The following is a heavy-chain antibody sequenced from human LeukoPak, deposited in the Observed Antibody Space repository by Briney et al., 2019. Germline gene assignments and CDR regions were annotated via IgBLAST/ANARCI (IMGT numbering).Heavy chain of an antibody. Sequence: GGSLRLSCAASGFTFSSYGMHWVRQAPGKGLEWVSYISSSGSTIYYADSVKGRFTISRDNAKNSLYLQMNSLRAEDTAVYYCARAAVATIPVFDIWGQGTMVTVSS. D-gene: IGHD5-12*01. V-gene: IGHV3-48*04. CDR1: GFTFSSYG. J-gene: IGHJ3*02. CDR2: ISSSGSTI. CDR3: ARAAVATIPVFDI.